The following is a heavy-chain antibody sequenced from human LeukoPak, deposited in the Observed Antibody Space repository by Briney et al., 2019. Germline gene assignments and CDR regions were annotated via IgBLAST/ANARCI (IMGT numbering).Heavy chain of an antibody. J-gene: IGHJ4*02. CDR3: GRDGLSEGFRVVISAFDY. D-gene: IGHD3-3*01. CDR1: GYTFTGYY. CDR2: INPSGGSA. V-gene: IGHV1-46*01. Sequence: VASVKVSCKASGYTFTGYYMHWVRQAPGQRLEWMGIINPSGGSASYAQKFQGRVTTTRDIYTSTVSIELRSLRSEVTPVCHRGRDGLSEGFRVVISAFDYWGQGTLVTVSS.